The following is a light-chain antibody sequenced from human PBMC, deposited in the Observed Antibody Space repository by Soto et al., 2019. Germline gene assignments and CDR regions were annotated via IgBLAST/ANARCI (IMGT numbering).Light chain of an antibody. Sequence: EIVLTQSPGTLSLSPGERVTLSCRASQSVSSNYLAWYQQKPGQAPRLLIYGASSRATGIPDRFSGRGSGTDFTLTISRLEPEDFAVYYCQQYGSSPETFGQGTKVEIK. CDR1: QSVSSNY. V-gene: IGKV3-20*01. J-gene: IGKJ1*01. CDR3: QQYGSSPET. CDR2: GAS.